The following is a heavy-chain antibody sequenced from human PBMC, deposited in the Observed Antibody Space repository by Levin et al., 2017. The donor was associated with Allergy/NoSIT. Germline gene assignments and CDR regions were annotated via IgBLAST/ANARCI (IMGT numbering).Heavy chain of an antibody. CDR3: ASRSRPFGCTGGGCYRADSFDV. V-gene: IGHV3-11*03. CDR1: GFTFRDYF. D-gene: IGHD2-8*02. J-gene: IGHJ3*01. Sequence: PGGSLRLSCAASGFTFRDYFMTWIRWAPGKGLEWLSYITSSGDYTTYADSVRGRFTISRDNAKDSLYLQIETLRVEDTAVYFCASRSRPFGCTGGGCYRADSFDVWGRGTMVTVSP. CDR2: ITSSGDYT.